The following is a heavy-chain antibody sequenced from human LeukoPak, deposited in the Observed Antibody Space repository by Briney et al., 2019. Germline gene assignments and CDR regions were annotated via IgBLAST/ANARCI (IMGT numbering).Heavy chain of an antibody. V-gene: IGHV4-30-4*01. CDR1: GGSISSGDYY. Sequence: SQTQSLICTVCGGSISSGDYYWSWIRQPPGKVLVMIAYMYYSGSTYYNPSLKSRVTMSADTSKNQLSLKLSSVTAADTALYYCARPYYYDSRIDPWGQEILVTVSS. D-gene: IGHD3-22*01. CDR3: ARPYYYDSRIDP. J-gene: IGHJ5*02. CDR2: MYYSGST.